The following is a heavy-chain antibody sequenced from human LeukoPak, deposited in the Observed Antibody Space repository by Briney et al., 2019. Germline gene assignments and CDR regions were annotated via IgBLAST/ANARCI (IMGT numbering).Heavy chain of an antibody. Sequence: PGGSLRLSCAVSGFTFSSYWMSWVRQAPGKGLEWVANIKLDGSEKYYVDSVKGRFTISRDNAKNSLYLQMNSLRAEDTAVYYCAKTAASLLWFGAHWFDPWGQGTLVTVSS. J-gene: IGHJ5*02. CDR3: AKTAASLLWFGAHWFDP. D-gene: IGHD3-10*01. V-gene: IGHV3-7*01. CDR2: IKLDGSEK. CDR1: GFTFSSYW.